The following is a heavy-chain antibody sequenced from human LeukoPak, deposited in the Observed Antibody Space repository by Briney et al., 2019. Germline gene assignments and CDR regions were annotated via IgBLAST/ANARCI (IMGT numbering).Heavy chain of an antibody. CDR3: ARVLSVHCGGDVVDDY. Sequence: PGGSLRLSCAASGFTFSSYEMNWVRQAPGKGLEWVSFISSSGSTIYYTDSVKGRFTISRDNAKNSLYLQMHSLRAEDTAVYYCARVLSVHCGGDVVDDYWGQGTLVIVSS. V-gene: IGHV3-48*03. CDR2: ISSSGSTI. J-gene: IGHJ4*02. CDR1: GFTFSSYE. D-gene: IGHD2-21*02.